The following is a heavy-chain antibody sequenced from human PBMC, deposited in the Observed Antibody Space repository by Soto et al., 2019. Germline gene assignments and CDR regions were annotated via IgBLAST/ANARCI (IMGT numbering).Heavy chain of an antibody. CDR1: GFTFSSYA. CDR2: ISYDGSNK. Sequence: GGSLRLSCAASGFTFSSYAMHWVRQAPGKGLEWVAVISYDGSNKYYADSVKGRFTISRDNSKNTLYLQMNSLRAEDTAVYYCARDEYSSSLGYFDYWGQGTLVTVSS. D-gene: IGHD6-6*01. V-gene: IGHV3-30-3*01. CDR3: ARDEYSSSLGYFDY. J-gene: IGHJ4*02.